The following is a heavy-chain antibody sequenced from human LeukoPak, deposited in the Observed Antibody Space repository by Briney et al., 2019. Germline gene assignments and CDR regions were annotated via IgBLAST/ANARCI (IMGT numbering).Heavy chain of an antibody. CDR1: GFTFSSYA. V-gene: IGHV3-30*04. Sequence: GGSLRLSCAASGFTFSSYAMHWVRQAPGKGLEWVAVISYDGSNKYYADSVKGRFTISRDNSKNTLYLQMNSLRTEDTAVYYCLRFPDSYNKGGYWGQGTLVTVSS. J-gene: IGHJ4*02. D-gene: IGHD1-14*01. CDR3: LRFPDSYNKGGY. CDR2: ISYDGSNK.